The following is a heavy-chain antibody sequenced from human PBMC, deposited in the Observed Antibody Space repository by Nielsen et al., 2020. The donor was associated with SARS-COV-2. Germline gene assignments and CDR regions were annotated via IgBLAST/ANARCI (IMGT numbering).Heavy chain of an antibody. CDR2: ISSSSSYI. J-gene: IGHJ3*02. V-gene: IGHV3-21*01. CDR1: GFTFSSYS. CDR3: ARESVTGTDAFDI. D-gene: IGHD6-19*01. Sequence: GESLKISCAASGFTFSSYSMNWVRQAPGKGLEWVSSISSSSSYIYYADSVKGRFTISRDNAENPLSLQMNSLRAEDTAVYYCARESVTGTDAFDIWGQGTVVTVSS.